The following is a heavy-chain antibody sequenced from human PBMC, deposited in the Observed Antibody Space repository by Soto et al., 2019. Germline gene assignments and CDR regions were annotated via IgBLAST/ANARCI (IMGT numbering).Heavy chain of an antibody. CDR3: ARDREGPFFYYYGWSMDV. V-gene: IGHV1-2*04. Sequence: ASVKVSCKASGYTFTGYYMHWVRQAPGQGLEWMGWINPNSGGTNYAQKFQGWVTMTRDTSISTAYMELSRLRSDDTAVYYCARDREGPFFYYYGWSMDVWGQGTTVTVSS. CDR1: GYTFTGYY. J-gene: IGHJ6*02. D-gene: IGHD4-17*01. CDR2: INPNSGGT.